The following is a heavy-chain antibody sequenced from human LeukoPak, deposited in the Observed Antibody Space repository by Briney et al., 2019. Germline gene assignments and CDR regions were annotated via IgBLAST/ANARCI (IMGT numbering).Heavy chain of an antibody. CDR1: GFTFSSYS. CDR2: ISSSSSYI. D-gene: IGHD2-2*01. J-gene: IGHJ6*03. V-gene: IGHV3-21*01. CDR3: ARELGYCSSTSCHPGYYYYYMDV. Sequence: KPGGSLRLSCAASGFTFSSYSMNWVRQAPGKGLEWVSSISSSSSYIYYADSVKGRFTISRDNAKNSLYLQMNSLRAEDTAVYYCARELGYCSSTSCHPGYYYYYMDVWGKGTTVTVSS.